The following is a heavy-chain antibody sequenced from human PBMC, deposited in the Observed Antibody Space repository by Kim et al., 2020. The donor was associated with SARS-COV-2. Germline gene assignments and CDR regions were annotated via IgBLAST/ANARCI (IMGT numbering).Heavy chain of an antibody. CDR2: IKGGGGNS. V-gene: IGHV3-23*01. CDR3: AKCGYNYGNDAFDI. D-gene: IGHD5-12*01. Sequence: GGSLRLSCVASGFTFDNYAMNWVRQAPGKGLEWVSFIKGGGGNSFYADSVKGRFTISRDNSKNTLYLQMNSLRAEDTARYYCAKCGYNYGNDAFDIWGQGTLVTVSS. J-gene: IGHJ3*02. CDR1: GFTFDNYA.